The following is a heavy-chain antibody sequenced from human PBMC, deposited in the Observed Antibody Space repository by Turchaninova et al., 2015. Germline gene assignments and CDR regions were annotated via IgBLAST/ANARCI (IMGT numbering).Heavy chain of an antibody. CDR2: IYYSGGH. Sequence: QVPLQESGPGLVKPSQTLSLTCTVSGGSISSGDSYWRWIRQPPGKGLEWLGYIYYSGGHYYNPSLTCRFSLSLDTSKNQLSLKLSSVTAADTAVYYCASSTLGDCSGGSCYSHYYYYYGMDVWGQGTTVTVSS. V-gene: IGHV4-30-4*01. J-gene: IGHJ6*02. CDR3: ASSTLGDCSGGSCYSHYYYYYGMDV. CDR1: GGSISSGDSY. D-gene: IGHD2-15*01.